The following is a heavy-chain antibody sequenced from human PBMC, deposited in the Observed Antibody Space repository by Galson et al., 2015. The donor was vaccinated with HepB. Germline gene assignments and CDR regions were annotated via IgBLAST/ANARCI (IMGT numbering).Heavy chain of an antibody. CDR2: IYYSGST. J-gene: IGHJ3*02. V-gene: IGHV4-59*06. Sequence: LRLSCAASGFTLSSYWMHWVRQASGKGLEWIGYIYYSGSTYYNPSLKSRVTISVDTSKNQFSLKLSSVTAADTAVYYCARALLRHNDAFDIWGQGTMVTVSS. D-gene: IGHD3-22*01. CDR3: ARALLRHNDAFDI. CDR1: GFTLSSYW.